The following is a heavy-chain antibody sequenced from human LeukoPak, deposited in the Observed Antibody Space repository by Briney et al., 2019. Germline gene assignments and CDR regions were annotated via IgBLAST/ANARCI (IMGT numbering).Heavy chain of an antibody. V-gene: IGHV3-53*01. CDR3: ARYSGHDAFDI. D-gene: IGHD2-21*01. J-gene: IGHJ3*02. CDR2: IYISGST. CDR1: GFTVSTNY. Sequence: GGSLRLSCAASGFTVSTNYVSWVRQAPGKGLEWVLVIYISGSTYYADSVKGRFTISRDNSKNTLYLQMNRLRAEDTAVYYCARYSGHDAFDIWGQGTMVSVSS.